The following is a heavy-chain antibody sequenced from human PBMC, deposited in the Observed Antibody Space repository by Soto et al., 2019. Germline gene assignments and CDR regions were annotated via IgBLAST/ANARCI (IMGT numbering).Heavy chain of an antibody. J-gene: IGHJ4*02. CDR1: GGPISSYY. D-gene: IGHD6-19*01. CDR3: GRGSSGWPPRLAY. V-gene: IGHV4-59*01. Sequence: QVQLQESGPGLVKPSQTLSLNCTVSGGPISSYYWSWIRQSPGQGLEWIGYTYYSGSTNYNPSPKRRVTIRVDRSKNQFSLELSSVTAADTAVYYCGRGSSGWPPRLAYWGKGTLVTVSS. CDR2: TYYSGST.